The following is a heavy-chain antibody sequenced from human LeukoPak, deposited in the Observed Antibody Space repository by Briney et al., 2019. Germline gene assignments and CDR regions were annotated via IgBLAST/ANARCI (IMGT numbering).Heavy chain of an antibody. CDR1: GYSFPSYW. D-gene: IGHD3-16*01. J-gene: IGHJ4*02. Sequence: GESLKISCQGSGYSFPSYWIGWVRQLPGKGLEWMGIIYPGDSDTRYSPSFQGQVTISADKSISTAYLQWSSLKASDTAMYYCASYLGIRGFDYWGQGTLVTVSS. CDR3: ASYLGIRGFDY. CDR2: IYPGDSDT. V-gene: IGHV5-51*01.